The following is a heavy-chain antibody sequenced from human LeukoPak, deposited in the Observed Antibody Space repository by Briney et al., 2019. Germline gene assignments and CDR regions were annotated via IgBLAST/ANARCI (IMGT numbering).Heavy chain of an antibody. CDR1: GFTFSSYS. CDR2: ISSSRSYI. V-gene: IGHV3-21*01. CDR3: ARVKPGNYFDY. Sequence: GGSLRLSCAASGFTFSSYSMNWVRQAPGKGLEWGSSISSSRSYIYYADSVKGRFTISRDNAQTSLYLQMNSLRAEDTAVYYCARVKPGNYFDYWGQGTLVTVSS. D-gene: IGHD1-14*01. J-gene: IGHJ4*02.